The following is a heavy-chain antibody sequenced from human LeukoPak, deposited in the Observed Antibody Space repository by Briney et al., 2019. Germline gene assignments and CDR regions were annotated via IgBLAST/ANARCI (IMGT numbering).Heavy chain of an antibody. CDR1: GYPFTGHH. Sequence: ASVKVSCKADGYPFTGHHIHWVRQAPGQGLEWMGLIDPNSDYTNFAEKFQGTATMTRDTSTSTVYMELSSLRSEDTAVYYCARDHLGSIDYWGQGTLVTVSS. CDR2: IDPNSDYT. D-gene: IGHD2/OR15-2a*01. CDR3: ARDHLGSIDY. V-gene: IGHV1-2*02. J-gene: IGHJ4*02.